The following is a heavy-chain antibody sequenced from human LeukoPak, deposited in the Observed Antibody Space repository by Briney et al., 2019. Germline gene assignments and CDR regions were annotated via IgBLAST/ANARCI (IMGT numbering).Heavy chain of an antibody. J-gene: IGHJ6*02. CDR3: ARRRHANNGVDV. Sequence: SQTLSLTCAISGDSVSTTTSIWNWIRQSPSRGLEWLGRTYYRSKWNYDYADSVKSRITISSDTSENQFSLQLQFVTPEDSAVYYCARRRHANNGVDVWGQGTTVTVSS. V-gene: IGHV6-1*01. CDR2: TYYRSKWNY. CDR1: GDSVSTTTSI.